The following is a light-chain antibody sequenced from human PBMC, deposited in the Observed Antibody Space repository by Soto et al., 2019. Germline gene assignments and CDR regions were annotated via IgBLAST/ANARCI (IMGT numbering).Light chain of an antibody. V-gene: IGKV3-20*01. CDR1: QSLSSSY. CDR3: QRQGT. CDR2: AAS. J-gene: IGKJ2*01. Sequence: EIVLTQSPGTLSLSPGERATLSCRASQSLSSSYVVWYQQQPGQAPRLLIYAASRRATGIPDRFSGSGSATEYTLTLSRVEAEDFAVYYCQRQGTFGQGTKLEIK.